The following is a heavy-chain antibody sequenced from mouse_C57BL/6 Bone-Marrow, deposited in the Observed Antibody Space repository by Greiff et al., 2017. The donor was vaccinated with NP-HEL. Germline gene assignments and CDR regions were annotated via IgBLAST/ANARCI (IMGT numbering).Heavy chain of an antibody. D-gene: IGHD2-3*01. Sequence: QVQLKQSGAELVKPGASVKLSCKASGYTFTSYWMQWVKQRPGQGLEWIGEIDPSDSYTNYNQKFKGKATLTVDTSSSTAYMQLSSLTSEDSAVYYCASPIYDGYYGEIMDYWGQGTSVTVSS. V-gene: IGHV1-50*01. CDR2: IDPSDSYT. CDR3: ASPIYDGYYGEIMDY. J-gene: IGHJ4*01. CDR1: GYTFTSYW.